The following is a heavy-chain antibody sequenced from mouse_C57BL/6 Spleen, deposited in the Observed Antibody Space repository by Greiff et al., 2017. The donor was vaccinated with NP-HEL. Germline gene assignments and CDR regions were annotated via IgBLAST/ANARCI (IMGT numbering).Heavy chain of an antibody. J-gene: IGHJ2*01. D-gene: IGHD1-1*01. V-gene: IGHV3-6*01. CDR3: ARDENYGIFDY. CDR1: GYSITSGYY. Sequence: EVQLVESGPGLVKPSQSLSLTCSVTGYSITSGYYWNWIRQFPGNKLEWIGYISYDGSNNYNPSLKNRISITRDTSKNQFFLKLNSVTTEDTATYYCARDENYGIFDYWGQGTTLTVSS. CDR2: ISYDGSN.